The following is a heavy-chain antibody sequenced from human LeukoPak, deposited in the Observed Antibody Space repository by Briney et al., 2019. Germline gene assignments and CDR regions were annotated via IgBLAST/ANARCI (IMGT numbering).Heavy chain of an antibody. J-gene: IGHJ4*02. V-gene: IGHV3-48*01. CDR2: ISSSSSTI. CDR3: ARDSSYYDFWSGYYFDY. CDR1: GFTFSSYS. Sequence: GGSLRLSCAASGFTFSSYSMNWVRQAPGKGLEWVSYISSSSSTIYYADSVKGRFTISRDNAKNSLYLQMNSLRAEDTAVYYCARDSSYYDFWSGYYFDYWAREPWSPSPQ. D-gene: IGHD3-3*01.